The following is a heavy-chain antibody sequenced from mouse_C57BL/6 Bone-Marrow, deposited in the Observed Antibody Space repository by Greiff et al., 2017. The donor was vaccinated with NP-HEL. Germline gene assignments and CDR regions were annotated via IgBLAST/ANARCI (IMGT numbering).Heavy chain of an antibody. CDR1: GFTFTDYY. CDR3: ARYIYEGYYGTGTWFDY. CDR2: IRNKANGYTT. Sequence: EVQRVESGGGLVQPGGSLSLSCAASGFTFTDYYMSWVRQPPGKALEWLGFIRNKANGYTTEYSASVKGRFTISRDNSQSILYLQMNALRAEDSATYYSARYIYEGYYGTGTWFDYWGQGTTLTVSS. D-gene: IGHD2-3*01. J-gene: IGHJ2*01. V-gene: IGHV7-3*01.